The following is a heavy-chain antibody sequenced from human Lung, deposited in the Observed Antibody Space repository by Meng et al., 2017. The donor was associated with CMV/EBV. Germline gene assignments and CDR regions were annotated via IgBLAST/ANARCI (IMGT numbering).Heavy chain of an antibody. Sequence: GGSXRLXXVASGFTFSGYSMNWVRQTPGKGLEWVSSITSRSSNTYYSDSVKGRFTISRDNAKNSLYLQMNSLRDEDTAVYYCARDQIRGVVGARPRGPGDLWGQGTLVXVSS. D-gene: IGHD1-26*01. CDR3: ARDQIRGVVGARPRGPGDL. V-gene: IGHV3-21*01. J-gene: IGHJ4*02. CDR2: ITSRSSNT. CDR1: GFTFSGYS.